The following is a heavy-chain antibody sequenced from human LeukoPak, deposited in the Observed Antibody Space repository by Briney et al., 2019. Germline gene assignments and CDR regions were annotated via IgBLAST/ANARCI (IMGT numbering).Heavy chain of an antibody. CDR3: ARQGGLRLFDY. J-gene: IGHJ4*02. D-gene: IGHD5-12*01. CDR2: IYYSGST. Sequence: SETLSLTCTVSGGSISSSSYYWGWIRQPPGKGLEWIGIIYYSGSTYYNPSLKSRVTISVDTSKNQFSLKLSSVTAADTAVYYCARQGGLRLFDYWGQGTLVTVSS. CDR1: GGSISSSSYY. V-gene: IGHV4-39*01.